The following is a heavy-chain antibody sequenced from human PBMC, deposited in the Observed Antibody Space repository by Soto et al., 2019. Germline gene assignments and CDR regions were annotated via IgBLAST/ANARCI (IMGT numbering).Heavy chain of an antibody. CDR3: ARDDDYPDNGFDY. CDR1: GFTFSRHG. CDR2: ILNDASGH. J-gene: IGHJ4*02. V-gene: IGHV3-33*01. D-gene: IGHD4-17*01. Sequence: QVQLVESGGGVVQPGTSLRLSCAASGFTFSRHGMHWVRQTPGKGLEWLAVILNDASGHWYADSVKGRFTISRDNFENTLYLQMNGLRLEDTAMYYCARDDDYPDNGFDYWRQGTLVTVSS.